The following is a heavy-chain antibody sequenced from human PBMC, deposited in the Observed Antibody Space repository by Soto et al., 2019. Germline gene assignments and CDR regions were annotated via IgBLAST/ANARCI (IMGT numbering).Heavy chain of an antibody. V-gene: IGHV3-7*01. CDR2: IKQDGSEK. D-gene: IGHD7-27*01. Sequence: EVQLVESGGGLVQPGGSLRLSCAASGFTFSSYWMSWVRQAPGKGLEWVANIKQDGSEKYYVDSVKGRFTISRDNAKNSLYLQMNSLRAEDTAVYYCAREGSNWGEPGDDYYYYGMDVWGQGTTVTVSS. CDR3: AREGSNWGEPGDDYYYYGMDV. J-gene: IGHJ6*02. CDR1: GFTFSSYW.